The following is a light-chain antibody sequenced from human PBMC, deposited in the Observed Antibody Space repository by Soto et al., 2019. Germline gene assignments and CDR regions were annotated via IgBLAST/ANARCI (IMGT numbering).Light chain of an antibody. V-gene: IGLV2-14*03. Sequence: QSALTQPASVSGSPGQSITISCTGTSSDVGAYNYVSWYQQYPGKAPKLMIFDVSDRPSGVSNRFSCSKSGNTAYLTISGLQAEDEADYYCGSYTSDSTVILGGGTKLTVL. CDR3: GSYTSDSTVI. CDR2: DVS. J-gene: IGLJ2*01. CDR1: SSDVGAYNY.